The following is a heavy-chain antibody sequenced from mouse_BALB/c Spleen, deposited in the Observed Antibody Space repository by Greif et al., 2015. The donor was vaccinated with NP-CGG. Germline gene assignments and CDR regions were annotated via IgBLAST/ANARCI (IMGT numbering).Heavy chain of an antibody. J-gene: IGHJ4*01. CDR1: GYTFTDYY. CDR3: ARRTGTEAMDY. V-gene: IGHV1-84*02. D-gene: IGHD4-1*01. Sequence: VQLQQSGPELVKPGASVRISCKASGYTFTDYYINWVKQKPGQGLEWIGWIYPGSGNTKYNEKFKGKATLTVDTSSSIAYMQLSSLTSEDTAVYFYARRTGTEAMDYWGQGTSVTVSS. CDR2: IYPGSGNT.